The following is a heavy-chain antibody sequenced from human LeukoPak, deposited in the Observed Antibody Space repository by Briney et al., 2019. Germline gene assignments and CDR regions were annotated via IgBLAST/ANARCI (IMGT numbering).Heavy chain of an antibody. CDR3: ARGYPDIVVVTAAIYWFDP. Sequence: GASVKVSRKASGYTFTSYDINWVRQATAQGLEWVGWMNPNSGSTGYAQKFQGRVTITRNTSISTAYMELSSLRTEDTAVYYCARGYPDIVVVTAAIYWFDPWGQGTLVTVSS. D-gene: IGHD2-2*02. CDR2: MNPNSGST. CDR1: GYTFTSYD. J-gene: IGHJ5*02. V-gene: IGHV1-8*03.